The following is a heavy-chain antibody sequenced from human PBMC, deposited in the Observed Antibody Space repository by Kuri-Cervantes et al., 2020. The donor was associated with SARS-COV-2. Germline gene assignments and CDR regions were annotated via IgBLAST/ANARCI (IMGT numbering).Heavy chain of an antibody. CDR1: VYIFTSYG. D-gene: IGHD3-22*01. CDR2: ISPYNGNT. CDR3: ARARLTKYYYDSSGYWGY. J-gene: IGHJ4*02. V-gene: IGHV1-18*01. Sequence: ASVKVSCKATVYIFTSYGISWVRQAPGQGLEWMGWISPYNGNTNYAQKLQGRVTMTTVTSTSTAYMELRSLRSDETAVYYCARARLTKYYYDSSGYWGYWGQGTLVTVSS.